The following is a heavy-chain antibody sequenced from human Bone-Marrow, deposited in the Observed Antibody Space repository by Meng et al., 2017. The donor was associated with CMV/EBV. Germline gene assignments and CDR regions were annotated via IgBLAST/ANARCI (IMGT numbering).Heavy chain of an antibody. CDR1: GGSISSSSYS. Sequence: GSLRLSCTVSGGSISSSSYSWGWIRQPPGKGLEWIGNIYYSGSTYYNPCLKSRVTITVDTSKNQFSLKLNSVTAAGTAVYYCVGGVWGIFGVGGVWFDPWGHGTLVTVSS. CDR3: VGGVWGIFGVGGVWFDP. V-gene: IGHV4-39*07. J-gene: IGHJ5*02. D-gene: IGHD3-3*01. CDR2: IYYSGST.